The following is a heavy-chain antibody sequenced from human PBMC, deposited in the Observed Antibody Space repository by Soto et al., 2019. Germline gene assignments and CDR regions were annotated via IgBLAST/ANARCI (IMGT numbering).Heavy chain of an antibody. CDR3: ARARNGVDP. CDR1: GYTFTSYD. CDR2: MSTSNGNT. J-gene: IGHJ5*02. Sequence: QVQLVQSGAEVKKPGASVKVSCKASGYTFTSYDISWVRQAPGQGLEWMGWMSTSNGNTNYAQKLQGRVTMTTDTSTRTANMELRSLRTDDTAVYFCARARNGVDPWGQGTLVTVS. V-gene: IGHV1-18*01.